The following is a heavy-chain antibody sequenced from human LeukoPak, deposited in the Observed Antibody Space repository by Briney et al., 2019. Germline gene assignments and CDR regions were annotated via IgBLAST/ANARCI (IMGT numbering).Heavy chain of an antibody. CDR2: ISSDGNTE. D-gene: IGHD2-8*01. V-gene: IGHV3-48*03. Sequence: GGSLRLSCAAAGFSFSSYPMNWVRQAPGKRLEWISHISSDGNTESYVDAPRGRFTMSRDNAKNSLFLLINSLRVEDTAVYYCARDSVNGPFVISLDLWGQGALVTVSS. J-gene: IGHJ4*02. CDR1: GFSFSSYP. CDR3: ARDSVNGPFVISLDL.